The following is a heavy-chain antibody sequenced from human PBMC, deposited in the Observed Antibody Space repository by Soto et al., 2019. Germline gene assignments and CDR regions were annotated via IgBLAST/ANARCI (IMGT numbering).Heavy chain of an antibody. J-gene: IGHJ6*02. CDR2: IMPVFATP. V-gene: IGHV1-69*12. CDR1: GGTFSTSA. Sequence: QVQLMQSGAEVKKPGSSVKVSCKASGGTFSTSAISWVRQAPGEGLEWVGGIMPVFATPDYAQKFQGRVTISADESTTTAYLEQTSLTTADTAVYYCARDKDRQQLGRNYYYILDVWGQGTAITVSS. D-gene: IGHD3-3*02. CDR3: ARDKDRQQLGRNYYYILDV.